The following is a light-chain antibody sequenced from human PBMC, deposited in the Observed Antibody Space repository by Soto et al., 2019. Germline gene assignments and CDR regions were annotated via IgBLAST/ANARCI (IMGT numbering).Light chain of an antibody. V-gene: IGLV1-40*01. CDR1: SSNIGAGYD. CDR2: GNS. J-gene: IGLJ3*02. CDR3: QSYDNRPWVGV. Sequence: QPVLTQPPSVSGAPGQRVTISCTGSSSNIGAGYDVHWYQQLPGTAPKLLIYGNSNRPSGVPDRFSGSKSGTSASLAITGLQAEDEADYYCQSYDNRPWVGVFGGGTKLTVL.